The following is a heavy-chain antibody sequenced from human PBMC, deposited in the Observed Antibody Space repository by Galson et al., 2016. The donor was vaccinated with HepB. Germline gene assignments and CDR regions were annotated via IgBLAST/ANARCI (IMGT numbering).Heavy chain of an antibody. CDR1: GFTLSFSA. J-gene: IGHJ2*01. V-gene: IGHV3-30*04. Sequence: SLRLSCAASGFTLSFSAMHWVRQAPGKGLDWVAAISYDGNNENFADSVKGRFTISRDQSKNTLYLQMNSLRPEDTAVYYCARDVAVVARTSWYFDLWGRGTLVTVPS. CDR2: ISYDGNNE. CDR3: ARDVAVVARTSWYFDL. D-gene: IGHD2-15*01.